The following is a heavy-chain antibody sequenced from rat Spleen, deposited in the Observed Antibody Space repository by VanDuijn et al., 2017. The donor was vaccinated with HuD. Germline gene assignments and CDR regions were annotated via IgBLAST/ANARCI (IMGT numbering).Heavy chain of an antibody. J-gene: IGHJ2*01. CDR1: GFTFSNYD. Sequence: EVQLVESGGGLVQPGRSLKLSCAASGFTFSNYDMAWVRQAPTEGLEWVASISPSGGRTYYRDSVKGRFTISRDNAKSTLYLQMDSLRPEDTATYYCARLDRRIRGFDYWGQGVMVTVSS. CDR2: ISPSGGRT. V-gene: IGHV5-25*01. D-gene: IGHD4-3*01. CDR3: ARLDRRIRGFDY.